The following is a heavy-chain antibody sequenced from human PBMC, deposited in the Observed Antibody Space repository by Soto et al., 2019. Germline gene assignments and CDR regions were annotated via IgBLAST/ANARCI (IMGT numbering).Heavy chain of an antibody. V-gene: IGHV4-59*01. CDR3: ARAYSGNYSYYYYMDV. CDR2: IYYSGST. D-gene: IGHD1-26*01. J-gene: IGHJ6*03. Sequence: SETLSLTCTVSGGSISSYYWSWIRQPPGKGLEWIGYIYYSGSTNYNPSLKSRVTISVDTSKNQFSLKLSSVTAADTAVYYCARAYSGNYSYYYYMDVWGKGTTVTV. CDR1: GGSISSYY.